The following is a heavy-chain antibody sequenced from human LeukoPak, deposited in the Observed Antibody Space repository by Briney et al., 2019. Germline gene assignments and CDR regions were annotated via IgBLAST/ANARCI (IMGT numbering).Heavy chain of an antibody. J-gene: IGHJ4*02. V-gene: IGHV4-59*01. CDR3: ARSHGLY. CDR1: ADSFSGYL. CDR2: VSDSGST. Sequence: SETLSLTCTVSADSFSGYLWVWIRQPPGKGLEWIGYVSDSGSTNYNPSLKSRPSISLDTARNQFSLKLRSVTAADTAVYYCARSHGLYWGQGTLVTVSS.